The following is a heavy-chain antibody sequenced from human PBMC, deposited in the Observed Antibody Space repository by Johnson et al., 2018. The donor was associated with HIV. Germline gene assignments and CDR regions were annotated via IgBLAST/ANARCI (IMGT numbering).Heavy chain of an antibody. CDR1: GFTFSSYA. D-gene: IGHD4-11*01. CDR3: AKVSLYSKVSGIPFDAFDI. Sequence: VQLVESGGGVVQPGRSLRLSCAASGFTFSSYAMSWVRQAPGKGLEWVSAISGSGGSTYYADSVKGRFTISRDNSKNTLYLQMNSLRAEDTAVYYCAKVSLYSKVSGIPFDAFDIWGQGTMVTVSS. J-gene: IGHJ3*02. V-gene: IGHV3-23*04. CDR2: ISGSGGST.